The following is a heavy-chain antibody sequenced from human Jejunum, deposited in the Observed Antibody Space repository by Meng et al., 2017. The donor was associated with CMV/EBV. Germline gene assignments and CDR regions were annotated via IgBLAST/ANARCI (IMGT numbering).Heavy chain of an antibody. CDR1: GITFSSYW. D-gene: IGHD2-8*01. V-gene: IGHV3-74*01. CDR2: INSDGRST. J-gene: IGHJ4*02. Sequence: LACAASGITFSSYWIHWVRQAPGKGLVWVSRINSDGRSTGYADSVKGRFTISRDNAKNTLYLQMNSLRAEDTAVYYCARESSSMDYWGQGTLVTVSS. CDR3: ARESSSMDY.